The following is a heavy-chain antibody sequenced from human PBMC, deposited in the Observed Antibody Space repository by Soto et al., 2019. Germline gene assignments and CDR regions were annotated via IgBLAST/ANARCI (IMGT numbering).Heavy chain of an antibody. J-gene: IGHJ4*02. Sequence: GGSLRLSCAASGFTFSNYIMNWVRQAPGKGLEWVSYISAGSSTIYYAGSVKDRFTISRDNAKNSLYLQMNTLRAEDTAVYHCARALGHCSSTSCYAGIDYWGQGTLVTVSS. CDR3: ARALGHCSSTSCYAGIDY. V-gene: IGHV3-48*01. CDR2: ISAGSSTI. CDR1: GFTFSNYI. D-gene: IGHD2-2*01.